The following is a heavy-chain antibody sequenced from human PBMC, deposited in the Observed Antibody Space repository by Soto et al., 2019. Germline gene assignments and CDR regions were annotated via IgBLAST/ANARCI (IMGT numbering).Heavy chain of an antibody. CDR3: ARSPPHYDFWSGYSVFDY. CDR1: GFTFSSYS. D-gene: IGHD3-3*01. J-gene: IGHJ4*02. Sequence: GWSLRLSCAASGFTFSSYSMNWVRQAPGKGLEWVSYINSSSSTIYYADSVKGRFTISRDNAKNSLYLQMNSLRDEDTAVYYCARSPPHYDFWSGYSVFDYWGQGTLVTVSS. CDR2: INSSSSTI. V-gene: IGHV3-48*02.